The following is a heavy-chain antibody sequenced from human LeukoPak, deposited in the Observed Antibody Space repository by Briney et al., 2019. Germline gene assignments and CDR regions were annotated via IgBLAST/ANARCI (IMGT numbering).Heavy chain of an antibody. V-gene: IGHV3-23*03. Sequence: PGGSLRLSCAASGITFSSYAMSWVRQAPGKGLEWVSEIYSDGSTYYAASVKGRFSISRDNSKNTLYLQMNSLRPEDTAVYYCAKVNKGGYDSFDYWGQGTLVTVSS. CDR3: AKVNKGGYDSFDY. D-gene: IGHD5-12*01. CDR1: GITFSSYA. J-gene: IGHJ4*02. CDR2: IYSDGST.